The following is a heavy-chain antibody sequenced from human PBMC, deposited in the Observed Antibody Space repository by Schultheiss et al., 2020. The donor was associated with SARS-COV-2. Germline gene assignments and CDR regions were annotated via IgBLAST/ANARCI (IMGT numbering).Heavy chain of an antibody. V-gene: IGHV4-31*01. CDR2: IYYSGST. CDR3: ARGFIAVAGVNWFDP. Sequence: SETLSLTCTVSGGSISSGGYYWSWIRQHPGKGLEWIGYIYYSGSTYYNPSLKSLVTISVDTSKNQFSLKLSSVTAADTAVYYCARGFIAVAGVNWFDPWGQGTLVTVSS. J-gene: IGHJ5*02. CDR1: GGSISSGGYY. D-gene: IGHD6-19*01.